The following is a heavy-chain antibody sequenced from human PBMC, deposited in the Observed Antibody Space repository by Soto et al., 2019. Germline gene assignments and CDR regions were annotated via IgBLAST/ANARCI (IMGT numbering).Heavy chain of an antibody. CDR2: ISGSGGRT. CDR3: AKDLIEWYYNGFGAFDV. CDR1: GFTFSNYA. Sequence: EVQLLEFGGGLVQPGESLRLSCATSGFTFSNYAMSWVRQAPGKGLEWVSGISGSGGRTFDGDSVKGRFIISRDNSKNTLYLQLNSLRAEDTAVYYCAKDLIEWYYNGFGAFDVWGQGTIVTVSS. D-gene: IGHD3-10*01. V-gene: IGHV3-23*01. J-gene: IGHJ3*01.